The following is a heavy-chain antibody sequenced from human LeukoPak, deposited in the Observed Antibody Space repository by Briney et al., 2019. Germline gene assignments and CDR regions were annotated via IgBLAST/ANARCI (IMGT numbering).Heavy chain of an antibody. Sequence: ASVKVSCKASGYTFTSYDINWVRQATGPGLEWMGWMNPISGNTGYAQKFQGRVTITRNTSISTAYMELSSLRSEDTAVYYCARAPVGTQNKYYDFWSGRRRGYYYYYMDVWGKGTTVTVSS. D-gene: IGHD3-3*01. V-gene: IGHV1-8*03. CDR2: MNPISGNT. CDR3: ARAPVGTQNKYYDFWSGRRRGYYYYYMDV. CDR1: GYTFTSYD. J-gene: IGHJ6*03.